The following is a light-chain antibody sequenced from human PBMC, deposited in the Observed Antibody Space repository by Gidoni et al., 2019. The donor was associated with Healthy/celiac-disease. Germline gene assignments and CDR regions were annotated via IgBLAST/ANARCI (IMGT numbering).Light chain of an antibody. CDR2: AAS. CDR1: QSISSY. Sequence: DIQMTQSPSSLSASVGDRVTITCRASQSISSYLHWYQQKPGKAPELLIYAASSLQSGVPSRFSGSGSWTVFSFTIISLQPEYFAIYYCQQSYSTSFPFGGGTKVEIK. J-gene: IGKJ4*01. V-gene: IGKV1-39*01. CDR3: QQSYSTSFP.